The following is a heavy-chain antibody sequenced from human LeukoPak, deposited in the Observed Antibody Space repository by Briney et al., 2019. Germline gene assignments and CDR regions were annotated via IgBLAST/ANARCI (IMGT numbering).Heavy chain of an antibody. CDR3: ARRWNYGRNYYIDV. CDR1: GGSFNIYY. V-gene: IGHV4-34*01. D-gene: IGHD1-7*01. Sequence: SSETLSLTCAVYGGSFNIYYWSWIRQSPGRRLEWIGEINDGGTINYNPSLLSRVTISLDRSKNQFSLRLTSVTTTDTAVYYCARRWNYGRNYYIDVWGKGATVSVSS. J-gene: IGHJ6*03. CDR2: INDGGTI.